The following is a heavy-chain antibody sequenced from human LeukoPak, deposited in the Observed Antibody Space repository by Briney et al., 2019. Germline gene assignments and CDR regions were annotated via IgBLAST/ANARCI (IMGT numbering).Heavy chain of an antibody. CDR1: GFTFSSYS. CDR3: ARTGLKMWGDTGDY. D-gene: IGHD1-26*01. CDR2: ISSSSSYI. Sequence: PGGSLRLSCAASGFTFSSYSMNWVRQAPGKGLKWVSSISSSSSYIYYADSVKGRFTISRDNAKNSLYLQMNSLRAEDTAVYYCARTGLKMWGDTGDYWGQGTLVTVSS. J-gene: IGHJ4*02. V-gene: IGHV3-21*01.